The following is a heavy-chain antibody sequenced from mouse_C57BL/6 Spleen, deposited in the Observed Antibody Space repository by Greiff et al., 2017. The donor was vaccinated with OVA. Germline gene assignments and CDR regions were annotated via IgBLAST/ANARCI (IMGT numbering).Heavy chain of an antibody. Sequence: QVQLQQSGAELVRPGASVTLSCKASGYTFTDYEMHWVKQTPVHGLEWIGAIDPETGGTAYNQKFKGKAILTADKSSSTAYMELRSLTSEDSAVYYGTRRAPYYYGSSPWFAYWGQGTLVTVSA. CDR2: IDPETGGT. V-gene: IGHV1-15*01. D-gene: IGHD1-1*01. CDR3: TRRAPYYYGSSPWFAY. CDR1: GYTFTDYE. J-gene: IGHJ3*01.